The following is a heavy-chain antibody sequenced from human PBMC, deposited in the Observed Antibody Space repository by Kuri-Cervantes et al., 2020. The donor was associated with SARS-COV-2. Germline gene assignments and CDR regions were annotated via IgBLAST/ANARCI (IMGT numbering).Heavy chain of an antibody. D-gene: IGHD2-2*01. J-gene: IGHJ4*02. CDR2: IYYSGST. Sequence: SETLSLTCTVSGGSISSSSYYWGWIRQPPGKGLEWIGSIYYSGSTYYNPSLKSRVTISVDTSKNQFSLKLSSVTAADTAVYYCASIGYCSSTSGFVGRGDYWGQGTLVTVSS. CDR1: GGSISSSSYY. CDR3: ASIGYCSSTSGFVGRGDY. V-gene: IGHV4-39*01.